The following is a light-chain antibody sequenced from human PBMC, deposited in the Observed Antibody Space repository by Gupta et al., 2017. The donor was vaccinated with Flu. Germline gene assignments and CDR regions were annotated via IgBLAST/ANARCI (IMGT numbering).Light chain of an antibody. Sequence: QPVLTQPPSVSGAPGQRVTISCTGTSSNIGAGHDVHWYQQLPGAAPKLLIYVNNNRPSGVPDRFSGSKPGTSASLAITGLQAEDEANYYCQSSDNSGSGLKVFGGGTKLTVL. CDR1: SSNIGAGHD. J-gene: IGLJ2*01. V-gene: IGLV1-40*01. CDR3: QSSDNSGSGLKV. CDR2: VNN.